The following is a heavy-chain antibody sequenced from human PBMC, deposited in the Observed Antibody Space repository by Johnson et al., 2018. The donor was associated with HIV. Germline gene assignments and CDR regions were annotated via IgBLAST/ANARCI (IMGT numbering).Heavy chain of an antibody. Sequence: QVQLVESGGGVVQPGRSMRLSCAASGLNFSDYSMHWVRQAPGKGLEWVAIISFDGGTKYSADFVKGRFTISRDNSNNTLYLQMTSLRAEDMAVYFCATVWRNEGRHAFDVWGQGTMVTVSS. CDR2: ISFDGGTK. CDR1: GLNFSDYS. D-gene: IGHD1-1*01. V-gene: IGHV3-30*14. CDR3: ATVWRNEGRHAFDV. J-gene: IGHJ3*01.